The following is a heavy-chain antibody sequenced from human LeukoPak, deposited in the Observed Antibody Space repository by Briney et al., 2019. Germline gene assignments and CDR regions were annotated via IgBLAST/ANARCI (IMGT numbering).Heavy chain of an antibody. CDR3: ASGVVPAAMVPFDY. V-gene: IGHV1-2*02. Sequence: GASVKVSCKASGYSFTGYYMHWVRQAPGQGLEWMGWINPNSADTNYAQKFQGRVTMTRDTSISTAYMELSRLRSDDTAVYYCASGVVPAAMVPFDYWGQGTLVTVSS. CDR1: GYSFTGYY. J-gene: IGHJ4*02. CDR2: INPNSADT. D-gene: IGHD2-2*01.